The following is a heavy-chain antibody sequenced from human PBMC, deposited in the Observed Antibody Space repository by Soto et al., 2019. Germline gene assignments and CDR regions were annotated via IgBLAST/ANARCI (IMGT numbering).Heavy chain of an antibody. CDR1: GFTFSSYA. CDR2: ISGSGGST. J-gene: IGHJ4*02. CDR3: AKSMAAAGPSIPLFDY. V-gene: IGHV3-23*01. Sequence: GGSLRLSCAASGFTFSSYAMSWVRLAPGKGLEWVSAISGSGGSTYYADSVKGRFTISRDNSKNTLYLQMNSLRAEDTAVYYCAKSMAAAGPSIPLFDYWGQGTLVTVSS. D-gene: IGHD6-13*01.